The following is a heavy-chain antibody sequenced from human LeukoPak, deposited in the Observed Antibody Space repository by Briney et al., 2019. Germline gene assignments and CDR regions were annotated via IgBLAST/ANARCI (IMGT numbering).Heavy chain of an antibody. V-gene: IGHV1-2*02. CDR3: ARAYSGSANNAFNI. D-gene: IGHD1-26*01. J-gene: IGHJ3*02. Sequence: ASVKVSCKASGYTFTGYYMHWVRQAPGQGLEWMRWINPNSGGTNYAQKFQGRVTMTRDTSISTAYMELSRLRSDDTAVYYCARAYSGSANNAFNIWGQGTMVTVSS. CDR2: INPNSGGT. CDR1: GYTFTGYY.